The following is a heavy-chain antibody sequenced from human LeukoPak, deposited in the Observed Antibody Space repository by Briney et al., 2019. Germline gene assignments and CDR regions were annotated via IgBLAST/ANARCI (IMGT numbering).Heavy chain of an antibody. CDR1: GFMFIGYG. J-gene: IGHJ3*02. CDR2: IRFDGRYE. Sequence: GGSLRLSREASGFMFIGYGMHWVRQTPGGGLEWVAFIRFDGRYEYYTHSVNGRFTISRDNSRNTLYLQMRSLRSEDTAAYYCASDDALETWGQGTRVTVSS. V-gene: IGHV3-30*02. CDR3: ASDDALET.